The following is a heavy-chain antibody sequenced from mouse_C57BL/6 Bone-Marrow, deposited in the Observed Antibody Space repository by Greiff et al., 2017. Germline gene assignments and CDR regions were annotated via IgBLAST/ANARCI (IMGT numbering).Heavy chain of an antibody. CDR2: FYPGSGSI. D-gene: IGHD2-2*01. CDR3: ARHEEGLWLRRSWFAY. J-gene: IGHJ3*01. CDR1: GYTFTEYT. Sequence: QVQLQQSVAELVKPGASVKLSCKASGYTFTEYTIHWVKQRSGQGLEWIGWFYPGSGSIKYNEKFKDKATLTADKSSSTVYMGLSRLTSEDSAVYFCARHEEGLWLRRSWFAYWGQGTLVTVSA. V-gene: IGHV1-62-2*01.